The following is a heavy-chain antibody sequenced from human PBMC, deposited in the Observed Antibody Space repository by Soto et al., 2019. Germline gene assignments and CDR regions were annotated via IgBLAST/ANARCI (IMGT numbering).Heavy chain of an antibody. CDR1: GFSFSTYW. J-gene: IGHJ3*01. Sequence: EVQLVESGGGLVQPGGSLRLSCADSGFSFSTYWMHWVRQGPGKGLVWVSRISPDGSSTNYPDSVRGRFTISRGNAKNTLYLQMNSLRAEDTAVYYCARSPGGYYIDWGQGTMVTVSS. CDR2: ISPDGSST. V-gene: IGHV3-74*01. D-gene: IGHD1-26*01. CDR3: ARSPGGYYID.